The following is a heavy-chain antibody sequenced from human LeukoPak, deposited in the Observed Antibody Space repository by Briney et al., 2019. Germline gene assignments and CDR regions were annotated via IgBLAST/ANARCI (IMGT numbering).Heavy chain of an antibody. CDR3: AREEVRGVPDYYYYGMDV. CDR2: INPNSGGT. V-gene: IGHV1-2*04. CDR1: GYTFTGYY. Sequence: GASVKVSCKASGYTFTGYYMHWVRQAPGQGLEWMGWINPNSGGTNYAQKFQGWVTMTRDTSISTAYMELSRLRSDDTAVYYCAREEVRGVPDYYYYGMDVWGQGTTATVSS. D-gene: IGHD3-10*01. J-gene: IGHJ6*02.